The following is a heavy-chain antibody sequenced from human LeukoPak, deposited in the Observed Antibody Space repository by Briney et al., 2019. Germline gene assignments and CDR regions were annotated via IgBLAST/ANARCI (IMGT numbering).Heavy chain of an antibody. CDR3: ARVTSIAARPRYYYYYYMDV. CDR1: GFTFSSYW. V-gene: IGHV3-74*01. J-gene: IGHJ6*03. D-gene: IGHD6-6*01. Sequence: GGSLRLSCAASGFTFSSYWMHWVRQAPGKGQVWVSRINTDGSSTSYADSVKGRFTISRDNAKNTLYLQMNSLRAEDTAVYYCARVTSIAARPRYYYYYYMDVWDKGPTVTVSS. CDR2: INTDGSST.